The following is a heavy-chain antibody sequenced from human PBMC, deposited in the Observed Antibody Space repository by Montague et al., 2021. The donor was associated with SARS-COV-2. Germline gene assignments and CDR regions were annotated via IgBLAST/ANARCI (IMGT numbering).Heavy chain of an antibody. V-gene: IGHV3-23*01. J-gene: IGHJ4*02. D-gene: IGHD6-13*01. CDR3: ARDPQYSKSWLHTIFEN. CDR2: ISGSGEST. Sequence: SLRLSSPASGFTFTSHPMSWVRQAPGKGLEWVSGISGSGESTYYADSVKGRFTVSRDNSKNTAHLQMNSLRAEDTAVYYCARDPQYSKSWLHTIFENWGQGTLVTVSS. CDR1: GFTFTSHP.